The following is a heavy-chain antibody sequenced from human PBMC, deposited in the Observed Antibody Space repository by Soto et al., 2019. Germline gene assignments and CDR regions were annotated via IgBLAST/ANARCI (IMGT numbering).Heavy chain of an antibody. CDR2: ISAYNGNT. V-gene: IGHV1-18*01. Sequence: ASVKVSCKASGYTFTSHGISWVRQAPGQGLEWMGWISAYNGNTNYAQKLQGRVTMTTDTSTSTAYMELRSLRSDDTAVYYCARRSYYDSSGTYYGMDVWGQGTTVTVSS. CDR3: ARRSYYDSSGTYYGMDV. CDR1: GYTFTSHG. D-gene: IGHD3-22*01. J-gene: IGHJ6*02.